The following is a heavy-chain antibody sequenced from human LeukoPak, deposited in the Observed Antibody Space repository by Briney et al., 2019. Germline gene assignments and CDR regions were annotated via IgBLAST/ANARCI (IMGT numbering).Heavy chain of an antibody. CDR1: GASISDYF. D-gene: IGHD1-7*01. CDR2: IDTSGTA. J-gene: IGHJ4*02. V-gene: IGHV4-4*07. Sequence: PSETLSLTCTVSGASISDYFWNWIRQPAGRGLEWIGRIDTSGTAKYNSSLKSRVTISVDTSKNQFSLRLSSAAAADTAIYYCARGTKKTVYHTLDYWGQGILVTVSP. CDR3: ARGTKKTVYHTLDY.